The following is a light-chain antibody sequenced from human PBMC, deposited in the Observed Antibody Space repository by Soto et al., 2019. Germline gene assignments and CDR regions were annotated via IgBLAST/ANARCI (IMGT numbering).Light chain of an antibody. CDR2: GAS. Sequence: EIVLTQSPGTLSLTPGERANLSCRASQSVSSSYFAWYQQKPGQAPRLLIYGASSRATGIPDRFSGSGSGTDFTLTISRLEPEDFAVYYCQQYGSSPGTFVQGTKVEI. CDR1: QSVSSSY. J-gene: IGKJ1*01. V-gene: IGKV3-20*01. CDR3: QQYGSSPGT.